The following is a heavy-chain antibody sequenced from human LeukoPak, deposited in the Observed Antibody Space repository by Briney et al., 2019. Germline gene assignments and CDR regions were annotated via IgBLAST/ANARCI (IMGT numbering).Heavy chain of an antibody. CDR2: IYYSGST. Sequence: PSETLSLTCTVSGGSINNYYWSWIRQPPGKGLEWIGYIYYSGSTNYNPSLKSRVTISLDTSKNQFSLKLSSVTAADTAVYYCARDRCSSRSCYLTITQKGYFDRWGRGTVVTVSS. CDR1: GGSINNYY. V-gene: IGHV4-59*01. J-gene: IGHJ2*01. D-gene: IGHD2-2*01. CDR3: ARDRCSSRSCYLTITQKGYFDR.